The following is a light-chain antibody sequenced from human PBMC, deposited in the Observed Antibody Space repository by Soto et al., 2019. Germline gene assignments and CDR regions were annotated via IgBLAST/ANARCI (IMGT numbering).Light chain of an antibody. J-gene: IGLJ1*01. Sequence: QSALTQPASVSWSPGQSITISCTGTSSDVGGYKYVFWYQQHPGKAPKLMIYEVSNRPSGVSNRFSGSESGNTASLTISGLQAEDEADYYCSSYTSSSTPVVFGTGTKVTVL. CDR2: EVS. CDR1: SSDVGGYKY. CDR3: SSYTSSSTPVV. V-gene: IGLV2-14*01.